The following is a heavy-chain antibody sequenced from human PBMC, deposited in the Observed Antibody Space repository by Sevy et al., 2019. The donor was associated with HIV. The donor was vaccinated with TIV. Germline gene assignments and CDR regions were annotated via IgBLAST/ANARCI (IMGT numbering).Heavy chain of an antibody. CDR3: TRWSGSQSIFDY. Sequence: GGSLRLPCTASGFIFGDYGMSWVHQAPGKGLEWIAFFKSKIHGGTTENAASVKGRFTISRDDSKNIVYLQMSNLKTEDTAVYYCTRWSGSQSIFDYWGQGTLVTVSS. CDR2: FKSKIHGGTT. CDR1: GFIFGDYG. V-gene: IGHV3-49*04. D-gene: IGHD1-26*01. J-gene: IGHJ4*02.